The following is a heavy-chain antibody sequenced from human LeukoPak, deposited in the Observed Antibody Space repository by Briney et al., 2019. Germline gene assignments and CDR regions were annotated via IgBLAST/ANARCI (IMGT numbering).Heavy chain of an antibody. Sequence: PGGSLRLSCAASEFTFSSYSMNWVRQAPGKGLEWVSAISGSGGSTYYADSVKGRFTISRDNSKNTLYLQMNSLRAEDTAVYYCAKEEGSMVRGFSFDYWGQGTLVTVSS. D-gene: IGHD3-10*01. V-gene: IGHV3-23*01. J-gene: IGHJ4*02. CDR2: ISGSGGST. CDR1: EFTFSSYS. CDR3: AKEEGSMVRGFSFDY.